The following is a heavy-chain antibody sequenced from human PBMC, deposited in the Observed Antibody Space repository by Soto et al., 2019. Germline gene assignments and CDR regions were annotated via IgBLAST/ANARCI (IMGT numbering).Heavy chain of an antibody. CDR1: GYTFTGYY. D-gene: IGHD6-13*01. Sequence: ASVKLSCKASGYTFTGYYMHWVRQAPGQGLEWMGWINPNSGGTNYAQKFQGRVTMTRDTSISTAYMELSRLRSDDTAVYYCARASRLYYYYGMDVWGQGTTVTVSS. J-gene: IGHJ6*02. CDR3: ARASRLYYYYGMDV. V-gene: IGHV1-2*02. CDR2: INPNSGGT.